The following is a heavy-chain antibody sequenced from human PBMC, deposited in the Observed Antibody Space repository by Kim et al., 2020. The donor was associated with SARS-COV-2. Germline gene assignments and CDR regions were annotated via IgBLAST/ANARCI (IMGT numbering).Heavy chain of an antibody. D-gene: IGHD5-12*01. CDR2: IRSKAYGGTT. CDR3: TRGGYSGYDHLPQFYYYGMDV. Sequence: GGSLRLSCTASGFTFGDYAMSWFRQAPGKGLEWVGFIRSKAYGGTTEYAASVKGRFTISRDDSKSIAYLQMNSLKTEDTAVYYCTRGGYSGYDHLPQFYYYGMDVWGQGTTVTVSS. J-gene: IGHJ6*02. CDR1: GFTFGDYA. V-gene: IGHV3-49*03.